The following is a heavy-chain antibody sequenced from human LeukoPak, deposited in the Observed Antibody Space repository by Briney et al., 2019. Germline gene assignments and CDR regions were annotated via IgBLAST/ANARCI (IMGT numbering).Heavy chain of an antibody. D-gene: IGHD2-2*01. Sequence: ASVKVSCKASGYTFTSYAMNWVRQAPGQGLEWMGWINTNTGNPTYAQGFTGRFVFSLDTSVSTAYLQISSLKAEDTAVYYCARGAYCSSTSCYRHYYGMDVWGQGTTVTVSS. J-gene: IGHJ6*02. V-gene: IGHV7-4-1*02. CDR3: ARGAYCSSTSCYRHYYGMDV. CDR1: GYTFTSYA. CDR2: INTNTGNP.